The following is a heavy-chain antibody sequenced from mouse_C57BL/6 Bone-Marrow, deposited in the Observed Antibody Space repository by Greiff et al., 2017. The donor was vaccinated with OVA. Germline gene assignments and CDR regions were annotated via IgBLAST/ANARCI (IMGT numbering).Heavy chain of an antibody. CDR2: ISSGSSTI. J-gene: IGHJ3*01. CDR1: GFTFSDYG. Sequence: EVKVVESGGGLVKPGGSLKLSCAASGFTFSDYGMHWVRQAPEKGLEWVAYISSGSSTIYYADTVKGRFTISRDNAKNTLFLQMASRRSEDTAMYYCARMDWAFAYWGQGTLVTVSA. V-gene: IGHV5-17*01. D-gene: IGHD4-1*01. CDR3: ARMDWAFAY.